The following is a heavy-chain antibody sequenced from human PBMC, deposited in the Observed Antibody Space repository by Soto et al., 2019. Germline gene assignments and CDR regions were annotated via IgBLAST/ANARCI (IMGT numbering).Heavy chain of an antibody. V-gene: IGHV4-59*11. CDR3: ATDGWNDARSEH. D-gene: IGHD1-1*01. Sequence: QVQLQESGPGLVKPSETLSLTCTVSGGSISSHPWAWIRQPPGKGLEWITWVYSSGTTNYNPSLTTRATVSVDTSKRQISLKVNAVTDAGTDGYYCATDGWNDARSEHWGQGTVGTRSS. J-gene: IGHJ1*01. CDR2: VYSSGTT. CDR1: GGSISSHP.